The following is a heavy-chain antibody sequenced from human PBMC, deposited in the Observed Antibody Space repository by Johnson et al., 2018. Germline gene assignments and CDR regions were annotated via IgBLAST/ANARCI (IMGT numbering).Heavy chain of an antibody. CDR1: GFTSGDYA. V-gene: IGHV3-49*03. J-gene: IGHJ1*01. CDR2: IRSKAYGGAT. CDR3: SRVRSRNAAEYFQH. Sequence: EVQLVESGGGLVQPGRSLRLSCTASGFTSGDYAMSWFRQAPGKGLEWLCFIRSKAYGGATEYAASVKGRFTISRDDSKSKAYQQMNSLKTEDIAVYYCSRVRSRNAAEYFQHWGQGTLVTVSS.